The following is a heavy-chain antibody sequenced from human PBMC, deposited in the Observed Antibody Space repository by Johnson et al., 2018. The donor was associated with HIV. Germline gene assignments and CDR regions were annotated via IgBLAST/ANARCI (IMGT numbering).Heavy chain of an antibody. D-gene: IGHD7-27*01. V-gene: IGHV3-30*18. J-gene: IGHJ3*01. CDR3: AKDQGYWGDDAFDV. CDR1: GFTFSSYG. Sequence: VQLVESGGGLVKPGGSLRLSCAASGFTFSSYGMHWVRQAPGKGLEWVAAISYDGNNKNFADSVKGRFTISRDNSKKTLYLQMNSLRAGDTALYYCAKDQGYWGDDAFDVWGQGTLVIVYS. CDR2: ISYDGNNK.